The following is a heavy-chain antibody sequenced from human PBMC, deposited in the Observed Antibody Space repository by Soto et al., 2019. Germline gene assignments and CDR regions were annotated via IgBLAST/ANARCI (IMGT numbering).Heavy chain of an antibody. CDR2: IYYSGST. CDR1: GGCISSSSYY. CDR3: ARHERVAPPGYYSYYGXDV. J-gene: IGHJ6*02. Sequence: SETLSLTCTVSGGCISSSSYYWGWIRQPPGKGLEWIGSIYYSGSTYYNPSLKSRVTISVDTSKNQFSLKLSSVTAADTAVYYCARHERVAPPGYYSYYGXDVWGQGTTVTVS. V-gene: IGHV4-39*01. D-gene: IGHD3-3*01.